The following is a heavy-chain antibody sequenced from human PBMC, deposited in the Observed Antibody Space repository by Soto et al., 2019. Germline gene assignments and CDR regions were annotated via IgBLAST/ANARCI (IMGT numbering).Heavy chain of an antibody. V-gene: IGHV1-69*12. D-gene: IGHD6-19*01. CDR1: GGTFSSYA. Sequence: QVQLVQSGAEVKKPGSSVKVSCKASGGTFSSYAISWVRQAPGQGLEWMGGIIPIFGTANYAQKFQGRVTITADESTSRDCMGLSSLRSEDTAVYYCARDQFVVAVAGTGKDDYWGQGTLVTVSS. CDR2: IIPIFGTA. J-gene: IGHJ4*02. CDR3: ARDQFVVAVAGTGKDDY.